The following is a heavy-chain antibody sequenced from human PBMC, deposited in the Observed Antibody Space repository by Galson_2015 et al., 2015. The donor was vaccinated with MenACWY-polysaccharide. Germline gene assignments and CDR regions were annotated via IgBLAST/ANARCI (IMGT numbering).Heavy chain of an antibody. J-gene: IGHJ4*02. CDR1: GFTFSNFW. Sequence: SLRLSCAASGFTFSNFWMSWVRQAPGKELKWVASIKQDGSEKYLVDSVKGRFTISRDNAENSLFLQMNSLRAEDTAVYYCARERWVRGVFFDQWGQGTLVTVSS. D-gene: IGHD3-10*01. CDR2: IKQDGSEK. CDR3: ARERWVRGVFFDQ. V-gene: IGHV3-7*01.